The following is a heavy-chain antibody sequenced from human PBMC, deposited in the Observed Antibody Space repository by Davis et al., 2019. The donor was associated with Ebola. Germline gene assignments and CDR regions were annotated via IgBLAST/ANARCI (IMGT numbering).Heavy chain of an antibody. Sequence: AASVKVSCKASGYTFTGYDINWVRQATGQGREWMGWMNPNSGNTGYAQKFQGRVTMTRENSMSTAYMELSSLRSEATAVYFCARGGVAYSDLDYWGQGTLVAVSS. J-gene: IGHJ4*02. CDR3: ARGGVAYSDLDY. D-gene: IGHD2-21*01. CDR2: MNPNSGNT. CDR1: GYTFTGYD. V-gene: IGHV1-8*01.